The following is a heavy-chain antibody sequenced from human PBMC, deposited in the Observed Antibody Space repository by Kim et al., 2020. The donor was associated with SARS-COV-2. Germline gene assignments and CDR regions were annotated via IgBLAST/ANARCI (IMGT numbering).Heavy chain of an antibody. J-gene: IGHJ4*02. CDR1: GCSISSTNYY. V-gene: IGHV4-39*01. CDR3: ASIYYGSGSYYNGGC. D-gene: IGHD3-10*01. Sequence: SETLSLTCTVSGCSISSTNYYWGWIRQPPGQGLEWLGIIYYSGSTYYKPSLKSRVSISVDTSKNKFSLKLSSVTAADTAVYYCASIYYGSGSYYNGGCWGQGTLVTVSS. CDR2: IYYSGST.